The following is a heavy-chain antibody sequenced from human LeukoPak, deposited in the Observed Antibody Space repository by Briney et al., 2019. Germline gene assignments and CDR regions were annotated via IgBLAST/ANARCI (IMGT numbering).Heavy chain of an antibody. V-gene: IGHV4-39*01. Sequence: SETLSLTCTVSGASISSSSNYWVWIRQPPGKGLEWIGNIYYGGSTYYNPSLKSRVTISVDTSRTQFSLRLSSVTAADTAVYYCARRGYSSVDNWFDPWGQGTLVIVSS. J-gene: IGHJ5*02. CDR3: ARRGYSSVDNWFDP. D-gene: IGHD6-19*01. CDR2: IYYGGST. CDR1: GASISSSSNY.